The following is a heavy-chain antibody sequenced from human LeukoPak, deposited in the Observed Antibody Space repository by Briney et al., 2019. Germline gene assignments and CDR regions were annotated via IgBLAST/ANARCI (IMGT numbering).Heavy chain of an antibody. Sequence: GGSLRLSCEASGFTFSSFGMHWVRQAPGKGLEWVAFIRRDGDVIYYADSVKGRFTISRDNSKNTLYLQMNSLRAEDTAVYYCAKDRERWLQAYYFDYWGQGTLVTVSS. CDR3: AKDRERWLQAYYFDY. CDR2: IRRDGDVI. V-gene: IGHV3-30*02. J-gene: IGHJ4*02. D-gene: IGHD5-24*01. CDR1: GFTFSSFG.